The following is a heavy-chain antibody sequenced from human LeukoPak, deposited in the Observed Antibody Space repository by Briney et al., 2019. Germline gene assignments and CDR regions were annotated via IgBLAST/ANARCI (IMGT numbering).Heavy chain of an antibody. J-gene: IGHJ4*02. CDR3: ARGRITIFGVVIPHFDN. Sequence: SETLSLTCTVSRGSISSYYWSWIRQPPGKGLEWIGYIDNSGNTNSNPSLKSRVTMSVDTSKNQFSLKLSSVIAADTAVYYCARGRITIFGVVIPHFDNWRQGTLVTVSS. CDR2: IDNSGNT. CDR1: RGSISSYY. V-gene: IGHV4-59*01. D-gene: IGHD3-3*01.